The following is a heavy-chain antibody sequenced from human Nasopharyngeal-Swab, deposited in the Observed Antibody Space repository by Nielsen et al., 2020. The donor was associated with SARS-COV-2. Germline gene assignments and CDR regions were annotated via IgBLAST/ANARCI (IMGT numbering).Heavy chain of an antibody. CDR2: ISSSSSYI. D-gene: IGHD5-12*01. V-gene: IGHV3-21*01. Sequence: GGSLRLSCAASGFTFRSYSMNWVRQAPGKGLEWVSSISSSSSYIYYADSVKGRFTISRDNAKNSLYLQMNSLRAEDTAVYYCARESDVDLVDYWGQGTLVTVSS. CDR1: GFTFRSYS. J-gene: IGHJ4*02. CDR3: ARESDVDLVDY.